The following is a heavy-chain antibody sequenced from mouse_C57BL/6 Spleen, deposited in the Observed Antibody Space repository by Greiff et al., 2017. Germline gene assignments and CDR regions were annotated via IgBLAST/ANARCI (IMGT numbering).Heavy chain of an antibody. J-gene: IGHJ2*01. CDR1: GYTFTSYW. CDR3: TREELTTVVD. V-gene: IGHV1-5*01. CDR2: IYPGNSDT. D-gene: IGHD1-1*01. Sequence: EVQLQQSGTVLARPGASVKMSCKTSGYTFTSYWMHWVKQRPGQGLEWIGAIYPGNSDTSYNQKFKGKAKLNAVTSASTAYMELSSLTNEDSAVYYCTREELTTVVDWGQGTTLTVSS.